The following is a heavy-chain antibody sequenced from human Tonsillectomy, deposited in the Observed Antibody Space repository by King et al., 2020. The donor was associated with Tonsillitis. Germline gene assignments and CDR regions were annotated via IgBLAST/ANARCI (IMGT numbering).Heavy chain of an antibody. V-gene: IGHV3-33*01. CDR2: IWYDGSNK. J-gene: IGHJ4*02. CDR1: GFTFSSYG. Sequence: QLVQSGGGVVQPGRSLRLSCAASGFTFSSYGMHWVRRGPGKGLEWVAVIWYDGSNKNYADSVKGRFTISRENSKNTLYLQMNSLRAEDTAVYYCARDRGPFDYWGQGTLVTVSS. CDR3: ARDRGPFDY. D-gene: IGHD3-10*01.